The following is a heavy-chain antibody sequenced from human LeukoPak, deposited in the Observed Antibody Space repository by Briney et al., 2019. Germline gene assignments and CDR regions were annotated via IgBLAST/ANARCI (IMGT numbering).Heavy chain of an antibody. Sequence: GGSLRLSCAASGFTFSSYAMSWVRQAPGKGLEWVSAISGSGGSTYYADSVKGRFTISRDNSKNTLYLQMNSLRAEDTAVYYCALVKQYYDILTGYSEEGYFQHWGQGTLVTVSS. J-gene: IGHJ1*01. CDR3: ALVKQYYDILTGYSEEGYFQH. D-gene: IGHD3-9*01. CDR1: GFTFSSYA. V-gene: IGHV3-23*01. CDR2: ISGSGGST.